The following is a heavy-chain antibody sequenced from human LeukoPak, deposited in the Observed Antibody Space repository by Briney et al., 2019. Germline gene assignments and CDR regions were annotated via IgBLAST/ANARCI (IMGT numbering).Heavy chain of an antibody. J-gene: IGHJ4*02. Sequence: GGSLRLSCAASGFSFIGFGFHWVRQAPGKGLEWVAIISYDGSNKFYADSVKGRFTISRDNSKNTLYLQMNSLGPEDTAMYYCAKVAKGNIVVVTALDYWGQGTLVTVSS. D-gene: IGHD2-21*02. CDR2: ISYDGSNK. V-gene: IGHV3-30*18. CDR1: GFSFIGFG. CDR3: AKVAKGNIVVVTALDY.